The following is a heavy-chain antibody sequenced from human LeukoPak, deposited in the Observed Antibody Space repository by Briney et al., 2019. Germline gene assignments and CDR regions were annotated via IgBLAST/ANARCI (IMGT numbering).Heavy chain of an antibody. J-gene: IGHJ4*02. V-gene: IGHV4-59*01. CDR3: AREQKGSGSGGYDY. CDR1: GDSISSYY. CDR2: ISYSGST. D-gene: IGHD3-10*01. Sequence: PSETPSLTCTVSGDSISSYYWSWIRQPPGKGLEWIGFISYSGSTNYNPSLKSRVTISVDTSKNQFSLKLDSVTAADTAVYFCAREQKGSGSGGYDYWGQGILVIVSS.